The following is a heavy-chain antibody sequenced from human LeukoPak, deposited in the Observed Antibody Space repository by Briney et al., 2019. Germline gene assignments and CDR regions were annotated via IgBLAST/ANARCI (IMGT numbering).Heavy chain of an antibody. Sequence: ASVKVFCKASGYXFTGYYIHWVRQAPGQGLEWMGGINPKSGGTNYAQKFQGRDTMIRDTSIHTAYMELGRLRSDDTAVYYCARESTERSWVTPTGYWGQGTLVTVSS. J-gene: IGHJ4*02. CDR3: ARESTERSWVTPTGY. CDR1: GYXFTGYY. V-gene: IGHV1-2*02. CDR2: INPKSGGT. D-gene: IGHD2-21*02.